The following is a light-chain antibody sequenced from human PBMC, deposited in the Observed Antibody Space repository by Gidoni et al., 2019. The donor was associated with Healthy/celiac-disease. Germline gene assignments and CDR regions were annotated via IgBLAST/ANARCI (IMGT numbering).Light chain of an antibody. Sequence: QSVLTQPPSASGPPGQRVTISCSGSSSTIGSNTVNWYQQLPGTAPKLLIYSSNQRPSGVPGRFSGSKSGTSASLAISGLQSEDEADYYCAAWDDSLSGWVFGGGTKLTVL. CDR1: SSTIGSNT. J-gene: IGLJ3*02. CDR3: AAWDDSLSGWV. CDR2: SSN. V-gene: IGLV1-44*01.